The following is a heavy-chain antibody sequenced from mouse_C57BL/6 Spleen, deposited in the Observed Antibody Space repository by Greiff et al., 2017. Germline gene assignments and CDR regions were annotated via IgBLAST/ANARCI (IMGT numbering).Heavy chain of an antibody. D-gene: IGHD1-1*01. J-gene: IGHJ4*01. Sequence: EVKLMESGEGLVKPGGSLKLSCAASGFTFSSYAMSWVRQTPEKRLEWVAYISSGGDYIYYADTVKGRFTVSSDNARNTLYLQMSSLKSEDTAMYYCARDKGYYGSSLDYWGQGTSVTVSS. CDR2: ISSGGDYI. CDR3: ARDKGYYGSSLDY. CDR1: GFTFSSYA. V-gene: IGHV5S21*01.